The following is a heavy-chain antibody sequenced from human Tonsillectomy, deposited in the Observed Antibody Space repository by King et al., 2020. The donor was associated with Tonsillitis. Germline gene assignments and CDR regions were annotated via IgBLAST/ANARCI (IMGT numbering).Heavy chain of an antibody. Sequence: LTEKYIHWVRQAPGQGLEWMGWINPDSGATNYVQEVQDRVTMTRDTCINTAYMEMSRLRSDDTAEYYCARGEIDPRYSDHYGPSVDFDFWGQGTLVSVS. D-gene: IGHD5-18*01. CDR1: LTEKY. CDR3: ARGEIDPRYSDHYGPSVDFDF. V-gene: IGHV1-2*02. J-gene: IGHJ4*02. CDR2: INPDSGAT.